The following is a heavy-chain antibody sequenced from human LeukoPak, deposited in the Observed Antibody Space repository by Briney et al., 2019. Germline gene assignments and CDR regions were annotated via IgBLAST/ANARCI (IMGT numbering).Heavy chain of an antibody. CDR1: GFTVSSNY. CDR2: IYSGGST. J-gene: IGHJ6*02. V-gene: IGHV3-53*01. Sequence: PGGSLRLSCAASGFTVSSNYMSWVRQAPGKGLEWVSVIYSGGSTYYADSVKGRFTISRDNAKNTLYLQMNSLRAEDTAVYYCARDQPPGYSSSWYYYYGMDVWGQGTTVTVSS. CDR3: ARDQPPGYSSSWYYYYGMDV. D-gene: IGHD6-13*01.